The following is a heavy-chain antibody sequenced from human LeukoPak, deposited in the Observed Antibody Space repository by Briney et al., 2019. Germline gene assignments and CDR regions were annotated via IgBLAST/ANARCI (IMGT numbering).Heavy chain of an antibody. CDR3: ARHRAAKPYYYYMDV. J-gene: IGHJ6*03. CDR2: IYPGDSDT. D-gene: IGHD2-2*02. Sequence: GESLKISCKGSGYSFTSYWIGWVRQMPGKGLEWIGIIYPGDSDTRYSPSFQGQVTISADKSISTAYLQWSSLKASDTAMYYCARHRAAKPYYYYMDVWGKGTTVTVSS. CDR1: GYSFTSYW. V-gene: IGHV5-51*01.